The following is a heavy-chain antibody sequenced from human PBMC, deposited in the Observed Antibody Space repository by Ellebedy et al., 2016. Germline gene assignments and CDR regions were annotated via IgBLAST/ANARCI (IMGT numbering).Heavy chain of an antibody. V-gene: IGHV3-64D*06. CDR3: VKDRQIEY. CDR2: ISSEGRST. J-gene: IGHJ4*02. CDR1: GLSFTPYA. Sequence: GGSLRLXCSASGLSFTPYAMHWVRQAPGKGLQYVSSISSEGRSTYYADSVKGRFTISRDNLRNTLYLQMTSLRTEDTAVYYCVKDRQIEYWGQGTLVTVSS.